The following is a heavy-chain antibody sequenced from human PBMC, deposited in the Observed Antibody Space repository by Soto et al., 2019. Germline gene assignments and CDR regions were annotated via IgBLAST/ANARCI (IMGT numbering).Heavy chain of an antibody. V-gene: IGHV3-9*01. J-gene: IGHJ4*02. CDR2: ISWNSGSI. Sequence: EVQLVESGGGSVQPGRSLRLSCAASGFTFDDYAMHWVRQAPGKGLEWVSGISWNSGSIGYADSVKGRFTISRDNAKNSLYLQMNSLRAEDTALYYCAKAATLYYFDYWGQGTLVTVSS. D-gene: IGHD2-15*01. CDR1: GFTFDDYA. CDR3: AKAATLYYFDY.